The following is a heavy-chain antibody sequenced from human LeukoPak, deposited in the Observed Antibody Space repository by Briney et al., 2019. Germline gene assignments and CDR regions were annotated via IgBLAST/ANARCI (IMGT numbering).Heavy chain of an antibody. Sequence: GGSLRLSCAGSGFTFSIHAMSWVRQAPGKGLEWVSTIGGGDTYYADSVKGRFTISRDDSQSTVHLQMNSLRAEDTAVYFCARDTDDYEIPGAMDVWGQGTTVTVSS. J-gene: IGHJ6*02. V-gene: IGHV3-23*01. CDR2: IGGGDT. D-gene: IGHD4-17*01. CDR3: ARDTDDYEIPGAMDV. CDR1: GFTFSIHA.